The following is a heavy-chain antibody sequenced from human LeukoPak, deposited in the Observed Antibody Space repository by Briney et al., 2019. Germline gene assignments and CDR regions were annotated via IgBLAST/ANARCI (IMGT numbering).Heavy chain of an antibody. D-gene: IGHD3-10*01. CDR3: ARGEQYGSGTVQFDY. Sequence: SETLSLTCSVSGGSISSSNWWSWVRQPPGKGLEWIGEIYQSGSTNYNPTLKSRVTMSVDKSRNQFSLGLTSVTAADTAVYYCARGEQYGSGTVQFDYWGQGTLATVSS. V-gene: IGHV4-4*02. CDR2: IYQSGST. J-gene: IGHJ4*02. CDR1: GGSISSSNW.